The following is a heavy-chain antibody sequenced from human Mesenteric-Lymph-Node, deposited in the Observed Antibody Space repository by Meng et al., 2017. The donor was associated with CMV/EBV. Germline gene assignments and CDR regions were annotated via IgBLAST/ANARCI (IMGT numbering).Heavy chain of an antibody. CDR1: GGSFSGYY. V-gene: IGHV4-34*01. CDR3: APQRGTRDY. Sequence: SETLSLTCAVYGGSFSGYYWSWIRQPPGKGLEWIGEINHGGSTNYNPSLKSRVTISVDTSKNQFSLKLSSVTAADTAVYYCAPQRGTRDYWGQGTLVTVSS. D-gene: IGHD1-1*01. J-gene: IGHJ4*02. CDR2: INHGGST.